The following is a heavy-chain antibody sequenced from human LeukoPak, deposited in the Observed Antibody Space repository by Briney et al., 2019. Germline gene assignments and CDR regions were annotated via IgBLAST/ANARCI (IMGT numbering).Heavy chain of an antibody. J-gene: IGHJ4*02. D-gene: IGHD3-16*01. Sequence: GGSLRISCAASGFTISSNYMSWVRQAPGKGLEWVSVSHTDGRTYYADYVKGRFTISRDNSKNTLYLQMNSLRAEDTAVYYCARHVTPWGYYWGQGTLVTVSS. CDR3: ARHVTPWGYY. CDR1: GFTISSNY. CDR2: SHTDGRT. V-gene: IGHV3-66*04.